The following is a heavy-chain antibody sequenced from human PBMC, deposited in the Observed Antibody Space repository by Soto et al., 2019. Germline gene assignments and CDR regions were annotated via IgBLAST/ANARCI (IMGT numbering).Heavy chain of an antibody. CDR3: ARLIWFGELDDY. D-gene: IGHD3-10*01. CDR1: GFSLSSYW. J-gene: IGHJ4*02. V-gene: IGHV3-74*01. Sequence: EVQLVESGGGLVQPGGSLRLSCAASGFSLSSYWMHWVRQAPGKGLVWVSHINTDGSSTSYADSVKGRFTISRDNAKNTLYLQMNSLRVEDTAVYYCARLIWFGELDDYWGQGTLVTVSS. CDR2: INTDGSST.